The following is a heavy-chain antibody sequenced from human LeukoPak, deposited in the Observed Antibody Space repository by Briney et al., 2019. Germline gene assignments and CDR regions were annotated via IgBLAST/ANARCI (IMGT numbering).Heavy chain of an antibody. Sequence: SETLSLTCAVSGGSISSSNWWSWVRQPPGKGLEWIGEIYHSGSTNYNPSLKSRVTISVGKSKNQFSLKLSSVTAADTAVYYCAEHSSSWPFDPWGQGTLVTVSS. J-gene: IGHJ5*02. CDR3: AEHSSSWPFDP. CDR2: IYHSGST. CDR1: GGSISSSNW. D-gene: IGHD6-13*01. V-gene: IGHV4-4*02.